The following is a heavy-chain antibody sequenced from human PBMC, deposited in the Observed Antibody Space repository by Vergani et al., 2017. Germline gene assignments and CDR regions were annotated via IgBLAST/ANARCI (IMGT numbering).Heavy chain of an antibody. CDR2: ISGSGGST. Sequence: VQLVESGGGLVQPGGSLRLSCAASGFTFSSYAMSWVRQAPGKGLEWVSAISGSGGSTYYADSVKGRFTISRDNSKNTLYLQMNSLRAEDTAVYYCAKVKVADYYDSSGYYPHWGQGTLVTVSS. D-gene: IGHD3-22*01. CDR3: AKVKVADYYDSSGYYPH. V-gene: IGHV3-23*04. J-gene: IGHJ4*02. CDR1: GFTFSSYA.